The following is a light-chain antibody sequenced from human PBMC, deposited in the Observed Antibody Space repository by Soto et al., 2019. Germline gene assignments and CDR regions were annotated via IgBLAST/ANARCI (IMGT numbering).Light chain of an antibody. V-gene: IGLV1-40*01. CDR3: QSFDSSLSNSWV. Sequence: QSVLTQPPSVSGAPGQRVTISCTGGWSNIGAGYEVHWYQHLPGTAPKLLIYGVTNRPSGVPDRFSGSRSGTPASLAITGLQAEDEADYYCQSFDSSLSNSWVFGGGTKLTVL. CDR2: GVT. CDR1: WSNIGAGYE. J-gene: IGLJ3*02.